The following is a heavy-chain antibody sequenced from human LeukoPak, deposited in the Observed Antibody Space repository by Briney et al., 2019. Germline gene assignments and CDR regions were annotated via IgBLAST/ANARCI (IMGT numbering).Heavy chain of an antibody. D-gene: IGHD3-10*01. V-gene: IGHV3-30*02. CDR2: IRFDGSHK. J-gene: IGHJ5*02. CDR3: SKDLTSDFGGDFDP. Sequence: PGGSLRLSCAASRFTFSIYWMSWVRQAPGKGLEWVALIRFDGSHKYYADSVKGRFTISRDNSKSTVYLQMNSLRAEDTAVYYCSKDLTSDFGGDFDPWGQGTLVTVSS. CDR1: RFTFSIYW.